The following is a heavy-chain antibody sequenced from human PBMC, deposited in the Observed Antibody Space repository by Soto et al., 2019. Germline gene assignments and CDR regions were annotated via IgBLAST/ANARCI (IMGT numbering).Heavy chain of an antibody. D-gene: IGHD3-22*01. CDR1: GVTFSSYA. CDR2: IIPIFGTA. CDR3: ERGDYYDVSNNYYYGMDV. Sequence: GASVKVSCKASGVTFSSYAISWVRQAPGQGLERMGGIIPIFGTANYAQKFQGRVTITADESTSTAYMELSSLRSEDTAVYYCERGDYYDVSNNYYYGMDVWGQGTTVTVSS. J-gene: IGHJ6*02. V-gene: IGHV1-69*13.